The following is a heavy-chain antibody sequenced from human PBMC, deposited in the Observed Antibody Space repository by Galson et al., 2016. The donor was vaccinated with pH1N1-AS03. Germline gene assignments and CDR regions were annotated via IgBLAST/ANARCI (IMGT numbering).Heavy chain of an antibody. CDR3: ARADWGSADY. J-gene: IGHJ4*02. D-gene: IGHD7-27*01. CDR2: INQGGSET. Sequence: SLRLSCAASEFTFSTYWMTWVRQAPGKGLEWVANINQGGSETYYVDSEKGRFTIFRDNAKNSLYLQMNTLRADDTAVYYCARADWGSADYWGQGTLVSVSS. V-gene: IGHV3-7*03. CDR1: EFTFSTYW.